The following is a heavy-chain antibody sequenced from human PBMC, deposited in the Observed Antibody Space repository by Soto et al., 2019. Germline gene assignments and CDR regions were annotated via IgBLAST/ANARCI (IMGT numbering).Heavy chain of an antibody. J-gene: IGHJ4*02. D-gene: IGHD2-21*02. CDR1: VESISTSSYY. Sequence: PPETLFLTCIVPVESISTSSYYWGWIRQPPGKGLEWIGSIYYSGRTYYNPSFKSRVTISIDTSKNQFSLKLSSVTATDTAVYYCARQRTTVVTQAYFDHWGQGAMFTVSS. CDR3: ARQRTTVVTQAYFDH. V-gene: IGHV4-39*01. CDR2: IYYSGRT.